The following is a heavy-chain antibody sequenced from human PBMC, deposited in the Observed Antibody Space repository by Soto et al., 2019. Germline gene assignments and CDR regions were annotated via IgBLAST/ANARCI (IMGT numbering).Heavy chain of an antibody. CDR1: GGSISSGDYY. D-gene: IGHD3-9*01. CDR2: IYYSGST. CDR3: ARERPRNYDILTGYYRDNWFDP. V-gene: IGHV4-30-4*01. J-gene: IGHJ5*02. Sequence: LSLTCTVSGGSISSGDYYWSWIRQPPGKGLEWIGYIYYSGSTYYNPSLKSRVTISVDTSKNQFSLKLSSVTAADTAVYYCARERPRNYDILTGYYRDNWFDPWGQGTLVTVSS.